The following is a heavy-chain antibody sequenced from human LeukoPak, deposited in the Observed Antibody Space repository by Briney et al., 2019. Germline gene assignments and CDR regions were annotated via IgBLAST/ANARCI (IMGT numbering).Heavy chain of an antibody. CDR2: IYYSGST. Sequence: PSETLSLTCTVSGGSISSHYWSWIRQPPGKGLEWIGYIYYSGSTNYNPSLKSLVTISVDTSKNQFSLKLSSVTAADTAVYYCARGKAVYYGSGSYLFDPWGQGTLVTVSS. CDR3: ARGKAVYYGSGSYLFDP. J-gene: IGHJ5*02. D-gene: IGHD3-10*01. V-gene: IGHV4-59*11. CDR1: GGSISSHY.